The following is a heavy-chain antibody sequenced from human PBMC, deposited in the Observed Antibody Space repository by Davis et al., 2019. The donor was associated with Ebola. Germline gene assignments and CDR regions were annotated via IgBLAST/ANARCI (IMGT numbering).Heavy chain of an antibody. V-gene: IGHV4-34*01. CDR2: INHSGST. J-gene: IGHJ5*02. Sequence: MPSETLSLTCTVSGGSISSYYWGWIRQPPGKGLEWIGEINHSGSTNYNPSLKSRVTISVDTSKNQFSLKLSSVTAADTAVYYCARVETTVTTGWFDPWGQGTLVTVSS. CDR1: GGSISSYY. D-gene: IGHD4-17*01. CDR3: ARVETTVTTGWFDP.